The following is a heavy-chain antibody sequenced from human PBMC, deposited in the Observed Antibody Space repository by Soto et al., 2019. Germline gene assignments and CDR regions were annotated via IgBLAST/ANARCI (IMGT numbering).Heavy chain of an antibody. D-gene: IGHD5-12*01. CDR2: IYSSGST. V-gene: IGHV4-61*01. Sequence: LTCTVSDGSVSSGHYYWTWLRQPPGKGLEWIGYIYSSGSTLYNPSLKSRVIISVDTSMNQFSLKLSSVTAADTAVYYCARDSLAFFDSWGQGTLVTVSS. CDR3: ARDSLAFFDS. CDR1: DGSVSSGHYY. J-gene: IGHJ4*02.